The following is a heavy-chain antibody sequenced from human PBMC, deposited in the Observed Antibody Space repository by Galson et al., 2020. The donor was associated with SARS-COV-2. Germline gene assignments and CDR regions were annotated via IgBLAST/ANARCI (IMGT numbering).Heavy chain of an antibody. CDR3: GRLDYGDYGGFDP. Sequence: SGPTLVKPTQTLTLTCTFSGFSLSTSGMCVGWIRQPPGKALEWLARIDGYDDKYYSPSLKTRLTISKDTSKNQVVLTMADMDPVDTATYYWGRLDYGDYGGFDPWGQGTLVTVSS. V-gene: IGHV2-70*11. J-gene: IGHJ5*02. D-gene: IGHD4-17*01. CDR1: GFSLSTSGMC. CDR2: IDGYDDK.